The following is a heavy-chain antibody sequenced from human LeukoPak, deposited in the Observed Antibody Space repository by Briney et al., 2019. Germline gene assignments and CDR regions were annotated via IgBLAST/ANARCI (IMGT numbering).Heavy chain of an antibody. CDR1: GGTFSSYA. J-gene: IGHJ4*02. D-gene: IGHD3-3*01. V-gene: IGHV1-69*13. CDR3: ARSNYDFWSGPPLDY. CDR2: SISIFGTA. Sequence: SVKVSCTASGGTFSSYAISWVRQAPGQGLEWMGGSISIFGTANYAQKFQGRVTITADESTSTAYMELSSLRSEDTAVYYCARSNYDFWSGPPLDYWGQGTLVTVSS.